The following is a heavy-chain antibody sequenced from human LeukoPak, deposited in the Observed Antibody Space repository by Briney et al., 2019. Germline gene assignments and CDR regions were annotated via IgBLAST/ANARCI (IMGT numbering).Heavy chain of an antibody. CDR2: IYTSGST. Sequence: GSLRLSCEASGFSFSSNWMSWVRQAPGKGLEWIGRIYTSGSTNYNPSLKSRVTMSVDTSKNQFSLKLSSVTAADTAVYYCARESEPITIFGVVIMPSNWFDPWGQGTLVTVPS. D-gene: IGHD3-3*01. CDR1: GFSFSSNW. J-gene: IGHJ5*02. V-gene: IGHV4-4*07. CDR3: ARESEPITIFGVVIMPSNWFDP.